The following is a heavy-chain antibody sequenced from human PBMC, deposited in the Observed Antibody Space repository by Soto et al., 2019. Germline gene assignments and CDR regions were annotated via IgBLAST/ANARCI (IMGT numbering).Heavy chain of an antibody. D-gene: IGHD3-10*01. CDR2: ISYDGSNK. V-gene: IGHV3-30*18. CDR3: AKESLSGWFGETDMAFDI. CDR1: GFTFSSYG. Sequence: QVQLVESGGGVVQPGRSLRLSCAASGFTFSSYGMHWVRQAPGKGLEWVAVISYDGSNKYYADSVKGRFTISRDNSKNTLYLQMNSLRAEDTAVYYCAKESLSGWFGETDMAFDIWGQGTMVTVSS. J-gene: IGHJ3*02.